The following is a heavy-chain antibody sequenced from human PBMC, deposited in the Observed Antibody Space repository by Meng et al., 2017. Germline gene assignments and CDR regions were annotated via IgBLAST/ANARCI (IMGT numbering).Heavy chain of an antibody. D-gene: IGHD6-6*01. CDR2: IYWENDK. CDR3: ARMTYSSSFK. CDR1: EFSLNTSRVD. Sequence: HTTVKEVPPPPVHPTPPLTLTFTFSEFSLNTSRVDVGWIRQPPGKALEWIALIYWENDKRYSPALKSRLTTTKDTSKNQVVFTMTNMDPVDTATYYCARMTYSSSFKWGQGTLVTVSS. V-gene: IGHV2-5*02. J-gene: IGHJ4*02.